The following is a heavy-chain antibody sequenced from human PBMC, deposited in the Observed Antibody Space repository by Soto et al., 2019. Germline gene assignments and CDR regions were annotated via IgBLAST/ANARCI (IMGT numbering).Heavy chain of an antibody. J-gene: IGHJ5*02. V-gene: IGHV4-39*01. CDR1: GGSISSSSYY. CDR2: IYYSGST. D-gene: IGHD2-15*01. Sequence: PSETLSLTCTVSGGSISSSSYYWGWIRQPPGKGLEWIGSIYYSGSTYYNPSLKSRVTISVDTSKNQFSLKLSSVTAADTAVYYCARHDDGYCSGGSCYPGLWFDPWGQGTLVTVSS. CDR3: ARHDDGYCSGGSCYPGLWFDP.